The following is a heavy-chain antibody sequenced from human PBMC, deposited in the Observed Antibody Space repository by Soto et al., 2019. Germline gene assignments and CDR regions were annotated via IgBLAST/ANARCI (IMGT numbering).Heavy chain of an antibody. CDR2: TYYRSKWYN. CDR3: ALTTVTKEYFQH. D-gene: IGHD4-4*01. V-gene: IGHV6-1*01. J-gene: IGHJ1*01. CDR1: GDRVSSNSAA. Sequence: KQSQTLSLTCDISGDRVSSNSAAWNWIRQSPSRGLEWLGRTYYRSKWYNDYAVSVKSRITINPDTSKNQFSLQLNSVTPEDTAVYYCALTTVTKEYFQHWGQGTLVTVSS.